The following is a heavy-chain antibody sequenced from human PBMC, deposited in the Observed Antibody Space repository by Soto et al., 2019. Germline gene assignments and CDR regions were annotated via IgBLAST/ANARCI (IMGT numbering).Heavy chain of an antibody. D-gene: IGHD3-3*01. CDR3: ARGFLGLNYYYYYGMDV. CDR1: GFTFSSYW. Sequence: PGGSLRLSCAASGFTFSSYWMHWVRQAPGKGLVWVSRINSDGSSTSYADSVKGRFTISRDNAKNTLYLQMNSLRAEDTAVYYCARGFLGLNYYYYYGMDVWGQGTTVTVSS. J-gene: IGHJ6*02. V-gene: IGHV3-74*01. CDR2: INSDGSST.